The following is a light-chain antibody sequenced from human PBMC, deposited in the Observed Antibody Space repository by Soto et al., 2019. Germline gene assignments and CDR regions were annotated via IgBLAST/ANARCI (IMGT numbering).Light chain of an antibody. J-gene: IGKJ2*01. CDR2: AAS. CDR3: KHLNDYRYT. CDR1: QAISSS. Sequence: DIQLTQSPSFLSASVGDRVTITCRASQAISSSLAWYQHNPGKAPKLLIYAASTLQNGVPSSFSGSGSGTELTLTISSLQPEDFATYDCKHLNDYRYTFGQGTKVEIK. V-gene: IGKV1-9*01.